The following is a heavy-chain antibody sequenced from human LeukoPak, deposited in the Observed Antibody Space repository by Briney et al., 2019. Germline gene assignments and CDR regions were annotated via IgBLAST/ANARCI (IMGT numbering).Heavy chain of an antibody. CDR2: ISTRGNA. J-gene: IGHJ4*02. CDR3: VSDSFYESGGYYYY. CDR1: GGSISSFY. V-gene: IGHV4-4*07. Sequence: SETLSLTCSVSGGSISSFYWSWIRQPAGKGLEWIGRISTRGNADYNPSLKSRVTLSVDTSKNQFSLKLSSVTAADPAVSYCVSDSFYESGGYYYYWGQGTLVTVSS. D-gene: IGHD3-22*01.